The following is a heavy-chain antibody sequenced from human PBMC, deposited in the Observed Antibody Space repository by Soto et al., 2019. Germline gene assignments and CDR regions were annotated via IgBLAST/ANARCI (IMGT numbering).Heavy chain of an antibody. V-gene: IGHV1-18*01. J-gene: IGHJ2*01. Sequence: QVQVVQSGAEVKKPGASVKVACKASGYSFDTFGMSWVRQAPGQGLEWMGWISIEKGDTYSAQKFQDRVTMTTDTSTSTAYMELRSLTSDDTAVYYCARCYCSVGSCFTCWHFDLWGRGTLVTVSS. CDR1: GYSFDTFG. CDR3: ARCYCSVGSCFTCWHFDL. D-gene: IGHD2-15*01. CDR2: ISIEKGDT.